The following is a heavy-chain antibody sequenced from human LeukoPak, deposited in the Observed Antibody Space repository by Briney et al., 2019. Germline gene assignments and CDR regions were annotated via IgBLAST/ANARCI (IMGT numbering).Heavy chain of an antibody. J-gene: IGHJ4*02. CDR1: GGSISSYY. Sequence: PSETLSLTCTVSGGSISSYYWSWFRQPPGKGLEWIGYIYYSGSTNYNPSLKSRVTISVDTSKNQFSLKLSSVTAADTAVYYCASYSGYGYFDYWGQGTLVTVSS. D-gene: IGHD5-12*01. CDR3: ASYSGYGYFDY. CDR2: IYYSGST. V-gene: IGHV4-59*01.